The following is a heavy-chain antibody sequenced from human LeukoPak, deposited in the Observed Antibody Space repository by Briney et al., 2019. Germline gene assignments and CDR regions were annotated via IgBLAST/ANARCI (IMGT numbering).Heavy chain of an antibody. D-gene: IGHD2-21*01. CDR2: ISGDGGDI. V-gene: IGHV3-11*01. J-gene: IGHJ4*02. CDR1: VFTFNDHY. Sequence: PGGSLRLSCAASVFTFNDHYMTWIRQSPGKGLEWLSFISGDGGDISYADSVRGRFAVSRDNARKSVFLQMSSLRVEDTAVYYCVRDITAPGDFLYFDYWGRGTLVTVSS. CDR3: VRDITAPGDFLYFDY.